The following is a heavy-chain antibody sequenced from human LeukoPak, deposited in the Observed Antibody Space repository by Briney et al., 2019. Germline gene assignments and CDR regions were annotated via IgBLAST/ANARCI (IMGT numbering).Heavy chain of an antibody. Sequence: GGSLRLSCEASGLTFQKHWMIWVRQAPGKGPEWVANINEDGREKYYVDSVKGRFTISRDNAKNSLYLQMNNLRVEDTAVYYCARVGPRGGDIVVVPAAANYYYGMDVWGQGTTVTVSS. V-gene: IGHV3-7*01. J-gene: IGHJ6*02. CDR2: INEDGREK. CDR1: GLTFQKHW. D-gene: IGHD2-2*01. CDR3: ARVGPRGGDIVVVPAAANYYYGMDV.